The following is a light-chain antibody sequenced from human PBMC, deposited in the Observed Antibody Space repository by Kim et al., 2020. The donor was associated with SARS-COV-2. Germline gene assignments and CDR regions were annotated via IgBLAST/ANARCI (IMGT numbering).Light chain of an antibody. J-gene: IGLJ3*02. CDR1: NIGSRS. CDR2: YDS. CDR3: QVWDSSSDHPV. V-gene: IGLV3-21*04. Sequence: PGKTARITWEGNNIGSRSVHWYQQKPGPAPVLVIYYDSDRPSGIPERFSGSNSGNTATLTISRVEAGDEADYYCQVWDSSSDHPVFGGGTQLTVL.